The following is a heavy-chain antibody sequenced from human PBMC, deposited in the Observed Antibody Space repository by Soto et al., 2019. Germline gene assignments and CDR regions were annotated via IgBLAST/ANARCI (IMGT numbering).Heavy chain of an antibody. V-gene: IGHV3-33*01. CDR3: ARVGGTVTSDY. CDR1: GFAFSAYG. D-gene: IGHD4-17*01. J-gene: IGHJ4*02. Sequence: QVQLVESGGGVVQPGRSLRLSCAASGFAFSAYGMHWVRQAPGKGLEWVAMIYYDGSNKYYADSVKGRSTISRDNSKNTLYLQMSSLRAEDTALYYCARVGGTVTSDYWGQGTLVTVSS. CDR2: IYYDGSNK.